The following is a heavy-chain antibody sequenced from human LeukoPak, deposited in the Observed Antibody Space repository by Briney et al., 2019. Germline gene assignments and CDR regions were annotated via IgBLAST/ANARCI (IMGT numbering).Heavy chain of an antibody. CDR1: GGSISSSSYY. CDR2: IYYSGST. D-gene: IGHD2-2*02. Sequence: SETLSLTCTVSGGSISSSSYYWSWIRQPPGKGLEWIGYIYYSGSTNYNPSLKSRVTISVDTSKNQFSLKLSSVTAADTAVYYCARAPAAISPFDYWGQGTLVTVSS. CDR3: ARAPAAISPFDY. J-gene: IGHJ4*02. V-gene: IGHV4-61*01.